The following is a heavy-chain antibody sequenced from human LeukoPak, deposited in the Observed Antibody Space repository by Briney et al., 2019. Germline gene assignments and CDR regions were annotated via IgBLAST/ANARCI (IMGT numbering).Heavy chain of an antibody. D-gene: IGHD3-10*01. Sequence: GGSLTLSCAPSGFSFSSYSMNWVRQAPGKGLEWVSSISSSSSYIYYADPVKGRFTIPRDNAKNSLYLQMNSLRAEDTAVYYCARESEASVSMVRGVIRYYYMDVWGKGTTVTVSS. CDR2: ISSSSSYI. J-gene: IGHJ6*03. V-gene: IGHV3-21*01. CDR3: ARESEASVSMVRGVIRYYYMDV. CDR1: GFSFSSYS.